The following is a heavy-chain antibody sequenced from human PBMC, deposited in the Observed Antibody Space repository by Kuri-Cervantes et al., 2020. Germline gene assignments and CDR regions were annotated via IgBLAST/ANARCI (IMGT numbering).Heavy chain of an antibody. V-gene: IGHV1-69*13. J-gene: IGHJ5*02. Sequence: SVKVSCKASGGTFSSYAISWVRQAPGQGLEWMGGIIPIFGTANYAQKFQGRVTITADEPTSTAYMELSSLRSEDTAVYYCARDASKYCSSTSCLGRFDPWGQGTLVTVSS. CDR1: GGTFSSYA. CDR2: IIPIFGTA. CDR3: ARDASKYCSSTSCLGRFDP. D-gene: IGHD2-2*01.